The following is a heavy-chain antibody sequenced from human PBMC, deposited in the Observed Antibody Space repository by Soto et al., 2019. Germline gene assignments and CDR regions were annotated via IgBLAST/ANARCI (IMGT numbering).Heavy chain of an antibody. CDR2: IYYSGST. D-gene: IGHD3-22*01. J-gene: IGHJ4*02. Sequence: PSETLSLTCTVSGGSISSSSYYWGWIRQPPGKGLEWIGSIYYSGSTYYNPSLKSRVTISVDTSKNQFSLKLSSVTAADTAVYYCARHFNYSDSSGPLYFDYWGQGTLVTVSS. CDR3: ARHFNYSDSSGPLYFDY. V-gene: IGHV4-39*01. CDR1: GGSISSSSYY.